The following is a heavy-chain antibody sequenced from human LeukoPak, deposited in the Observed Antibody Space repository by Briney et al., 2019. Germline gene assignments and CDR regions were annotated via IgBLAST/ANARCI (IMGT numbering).Heavy chain of an antibody. D-gene: IGHD3-3*02. CDR1: GFTFSTYW. CDR3: ARRAFNSHDAFDI. V-gene: IGHV3-7*02. Sequence: PGGSLRLSCSASGFTFSTYWMSWVRQALGKGLEWVAKIKQDGSAKDHVDSVKGRFTISRDNAKNLLYLQMNGLRAEDTAVYYCARRAFNSHDAFDIWGQGTMVTVSS. CDR2: IKQDGSAK. J-gene: IGHJ3*02.